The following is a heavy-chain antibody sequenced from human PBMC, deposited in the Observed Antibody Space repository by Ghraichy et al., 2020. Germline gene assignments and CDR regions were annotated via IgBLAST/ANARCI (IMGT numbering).Heavy chain of an antibody. J-gene: IGHJ4*02. V-gene: IGHV3-48*02. Sequence: GGSLRLSCAASGFTFSRYSMSWVRQARGRGLEWISYISSGSGSIYYAPSVKGRFTISRDNAKNSLYLQMSSLRDEDAAVYYCAREVERDSLYYFDYWGQGSLVTVSS. D-gene: IGHD2-15*01. CDR2: ISSGSGSI. CDR1: GFTFSRYS. CDR3: AREVERDSLYYFDY.